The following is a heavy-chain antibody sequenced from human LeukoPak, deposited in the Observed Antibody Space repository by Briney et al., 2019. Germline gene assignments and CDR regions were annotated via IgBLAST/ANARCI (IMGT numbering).Heavy chain of an antibody. Sequence: ASVKVSCKASGYTFTGYYMHWVRQAPGQGLEWMGWINPNSGGTNYAQKFQGRVTVTRDTSISTAYMELSRLRSDDTAVYYCARDPQDSTRLLDYWGQGTLVTVSS. CDR1: GYTFTGYY. CDR3: ARDPQDSTRLLDY. J-gene: IGHJ4*02. V-gene: IGHV1-2*02. CDR2: INPNSGGT. D-gene: IGHD2-2*01.